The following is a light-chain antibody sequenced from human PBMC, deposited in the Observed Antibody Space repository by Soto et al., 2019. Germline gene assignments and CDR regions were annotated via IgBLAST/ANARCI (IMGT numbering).Light chain of an antibody. V-gene: IGKV1-39*01. CDR1: QSITNY. CDR2: AIS. J-gene: IGKJ5*01. Sequence: DIQMTQSPSSLSASVGDRATITCRASQSITNYLNWYQQKPGKAPKLLMYAISTLQRGVPSRFGGSGSGTEFTLTISSLNIEDFATYYGQKNYNTLPITFGKGKRREIK. CDR3: QKNYNTLPIT.